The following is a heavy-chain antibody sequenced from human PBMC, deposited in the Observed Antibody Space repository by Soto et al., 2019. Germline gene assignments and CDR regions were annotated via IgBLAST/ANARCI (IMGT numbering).Heavy chain of an antibody. Sequence: PLSLTCSVSGDSISTVDYFWAWIRQPPGQALEYIGYIYKSATTYYNPSFEGRVAISLDTSKSHFSLNVTSVTAADTAVYFCARGRYCLTGRCFPNWFDSWGQGTLVTV. CDR2: IYKSATT. CDR3: ARGRYCLTGRCFPNWFDS. V-gene: IGHV4-30-4*01. D-gene: IGHD2-15*01. J-gene: IGHJ5*01. CDR1: GDSISTVDYF.